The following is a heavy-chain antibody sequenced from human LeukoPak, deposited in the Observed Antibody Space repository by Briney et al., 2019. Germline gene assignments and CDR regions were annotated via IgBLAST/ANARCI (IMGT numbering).Heavy chain of an antibody. CDR1: GFSLSTNGVS. Sequence: SGPTLVNPTQTLTLTCTFSGFSLSTNGVSVGWIRQPPGKALECLALISWNDDKRYSPSLKSRLSITKDTSKNQVVLTMTNMDPVDTATYYCAHRFLGSLSSGCFDYWGQGTLVTVSS. CDR3: AHRFLGSLSSGCFDY. D-gene: IGHD3-3*01. V-gene: IGHV2-5*01. J-gene: IGHJ4*02. CDR2: ISWNDDK.